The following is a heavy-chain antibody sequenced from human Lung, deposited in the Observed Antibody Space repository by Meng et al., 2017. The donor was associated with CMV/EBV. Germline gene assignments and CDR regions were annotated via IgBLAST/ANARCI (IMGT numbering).Heavy chain of an antibody. CDR2: MRSKANSYAK. V-gene: IGHV3-73*01. D-gene: IGHD4-11*01. Sequence: GESLKISCAASGFTFSGSAMHWVRQASGKGLEWVGRMRSKANSYAKAYAASVKGRFTISRDDSKNTAYLQMNSLKTEDTAVYYCTSWPDYKDYYYYGMDVWGQGTTVTVSS. CDR1: GFTFSGSA. CDR3: TSWPDYKDYYYYGMDV. J-gene: IGHJ6*02.